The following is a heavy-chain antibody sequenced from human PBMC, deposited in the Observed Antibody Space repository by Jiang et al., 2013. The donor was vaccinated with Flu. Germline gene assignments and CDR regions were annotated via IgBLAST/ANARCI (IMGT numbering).Heavy chain of an antibody. CDR3: VRLVGSSWFDY. J-gene: IGHJ4*01. Sequence: QTLSLTCAISGDSVSRSDSPHREALSGWEGHTTGPSGIMIYAVSLRGRMTITPDTSKNQFSLQLDSITPEDMAVYFCVRLVGSSWFDYWGQGIPVTVSS. CDR2: HTTGPSGI. CDR1: GDSVSR. V-gene: IGHV6-1*01. D-gene: IGHD6-13*01.